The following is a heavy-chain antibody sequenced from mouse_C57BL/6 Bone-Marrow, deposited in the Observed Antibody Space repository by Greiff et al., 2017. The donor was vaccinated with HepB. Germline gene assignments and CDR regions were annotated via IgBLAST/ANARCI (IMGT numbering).Heavy chain of an antibody. V-gene: IGHV1-81*01. CDR1: GYTFTSYG. CDR2: IYPRSGNT. J-gene: IGHJ3*01. D-gene: IGHD1-1*01. Sequence: QVQLQQSGAELARPGASVKLSCKASGYTFTSYGISWVKQRTGQGLEWIGEIYPRSGNTYYNEKFKGKATLTADKSSSTAYMELRSLTSEDSAVYFCARRVLITTVVDPCFAYWGQGTLVTVAA. CDR3: ARRVLITTVVDPCFAY.